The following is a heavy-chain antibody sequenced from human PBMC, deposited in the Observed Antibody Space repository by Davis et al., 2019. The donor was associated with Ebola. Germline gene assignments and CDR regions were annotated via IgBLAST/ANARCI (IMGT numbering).Heavy chain of an antibody. V-gene: IGHV1-69*13. D-gene: IGHD3-16*01. CDR3: ARDKTSYVYYYYGMDV. CDR1: AGFFSSYA. J-gene: IGHJ6*02. CDR2: IIPIFGTA. Sequence: AASAMVFCKASAGFFSSYAISWVRQAPGHGLEWMGGIIPIFGTANYAQKFQGRVTITADESTSTAYMELSSLRSEDTAVYYCARDKTSYVYYYYGMDVWGQGTTVTVSS.